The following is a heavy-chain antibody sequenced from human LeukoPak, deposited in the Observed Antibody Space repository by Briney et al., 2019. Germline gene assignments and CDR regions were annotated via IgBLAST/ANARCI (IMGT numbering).Heavy chain of an antibody. D-gene: IGHD3-10*01. Sequence: SETLSLTCTVSGGSISSSSYYWGWIRQPPGKWLGWIGSSYYSGSTYYNPSLKSRVTISVYTSKNQFSLKLSSVTAADTAVYYCARVYGSGSYYNGYYYSYMDVWGKGTTVTISS. CDR2: SYYSGST. CDR1: GGSISSSSYY. CDR3: ARVYGSGSYYNGYYYSYMDV. V-gene: IGHV4-39*01. J-gene: IGHJ6*03.